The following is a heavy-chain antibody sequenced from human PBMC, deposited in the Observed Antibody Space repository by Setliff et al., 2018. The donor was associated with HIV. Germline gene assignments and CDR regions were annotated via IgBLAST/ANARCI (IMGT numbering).Heavy chain of an antibody. CDR3: ARGGAVSADFDS. J-gene: IGHJ5*01. Sequence: LSLTCSVSGYSINTAYYWGWIRQSPGKGLEWIGGFHHSGSTHYNPSLKSRVTISGQTSNNQFSLQLTSVTAADTAVYFCARGGAVSADFDSWGQGTLVTVSS. CDR1: GYSINTAYY. CDR2: FHHSGST. D-gene: IGHD3-16*01. V-gene: IGHV4-38-2*01.